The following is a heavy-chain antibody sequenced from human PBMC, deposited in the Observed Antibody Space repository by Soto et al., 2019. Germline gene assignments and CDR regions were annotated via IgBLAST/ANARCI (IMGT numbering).Heavy chain of an antibody. CDR2: SSHYTGNT. CDR3: ARGAQSWAYGIDV. Sequence: QVQLVQSGAEVKKPGASVKVSCEAAVYTFTTYGISRVRQPPGQGREWMGWSSHYTGNTNYAQKVQGRVTMTTDTSTSKAYMGLRSLRSDDTAVYYCARGAQSWAYGIDVWGQGTPVTVSS. V-gene: IGHV1-18*01. J-gene: IGHJ6*02. D-gene: IGHD1-26*01. CDR1: VYTFTTYG.